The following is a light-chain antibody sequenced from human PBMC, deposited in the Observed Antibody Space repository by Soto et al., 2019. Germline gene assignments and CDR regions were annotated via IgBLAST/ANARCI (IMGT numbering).Light chain of an antibody. CDR1: SSDVGGYNY. J-gene: IGLJ1*01. Sequence: QSALTQPASVSGSPGQSITISCTGTSSDVGGYNYVSWYQQHPGKAPKLMIYDVSNRPSGVSNRFSGSKSGNTASLTISGLQAEDEADYYCRSYTSSSTLVVFGTGTKVTV. CDR3: RSYTSSSTLVV. V-gene: IGLV2-14*01. CDR2: DVS.